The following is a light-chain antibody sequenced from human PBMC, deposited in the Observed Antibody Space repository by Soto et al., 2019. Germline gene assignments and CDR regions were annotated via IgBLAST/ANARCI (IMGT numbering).Light chain of an antibody. CDR2: GNS. Sequence: QSVLTQPPSVSVAPGQRVTISCTGSSSNSGAGYDVHWYQQLPGTAPKLLIYGNSNRPSGVPDRFSGSKSGTSASLAITGLHAEDEADYYCQSYDSSLSGSKVFGTGTKVTVL. CDR3: QSYDSSLSGSKV. J-gene: IGLJ1*01. V-gene: IGLV1-40*01. CDR1: SSNSGAGYD.